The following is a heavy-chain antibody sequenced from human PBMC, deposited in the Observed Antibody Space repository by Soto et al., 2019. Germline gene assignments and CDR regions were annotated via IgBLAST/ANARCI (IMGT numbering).Heavy chain of an antibody. CDR3: ARLHLGELSLNY. V-gene: IGHV4-34*01. CDR2: INHSGST. J-gene: IGHJ4*02. D-gene: IGHD3-16*02. CDR1: GGSFSGYY. Sequence: SETLSLTCAVYGGSFSGYYWSWIRQPPGKGLEWIGEINHSGSTNYNPSLKSRVTISVDTSKNQFSLKLSSVTAADTDVYYCARLHLGELSLNYWGQGTLVTVSS.